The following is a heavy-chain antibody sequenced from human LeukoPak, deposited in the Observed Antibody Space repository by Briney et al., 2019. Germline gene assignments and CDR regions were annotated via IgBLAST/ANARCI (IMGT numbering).Heavy chain of an antibody. D-gene: IGHD2-21*02. J-gene: IGHJ4*02. Sequence: GGSLRLSCVASGFTFSSYAMSWVRQAPGKGLEWVSAISGSGGSTYYADSVKGRFTISRDSSKKTLYLQMNSLRAEDTAVYYCAKDPASGDRLGYWGQGTLVTVSS. CDR2: ISGSGGST. V-gene: IGHV3-23*01. CDR1: GFTFSSYA. CDR3: AKDPASGDRLGY.